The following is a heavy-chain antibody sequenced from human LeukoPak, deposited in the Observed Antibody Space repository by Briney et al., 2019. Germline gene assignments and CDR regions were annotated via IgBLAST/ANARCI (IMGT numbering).Heavy chain of an antibody. CDR2: ISGSGGST. V-gene: IGHV3-23*01. CDR3: AKDPRKDKDIVVVVAATYDY. Sequence: GGSLRLXCAASGFTFSSYAMSWVRRAPGKGLEWVSAISGSGGSTYYADSVKGRFTISRDNSKNTLYLQMNSLRAEDTAVYYCAKDPRKDKDIVVVVAATYDYWGQGTLVTVSS. D-gene: IGHD2-15*01. CDR1: GFTFSSYA. J-gene: IGHJ4*02.